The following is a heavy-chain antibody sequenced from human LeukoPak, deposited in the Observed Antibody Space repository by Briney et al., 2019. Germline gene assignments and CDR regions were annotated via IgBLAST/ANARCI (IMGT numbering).Heavy chain of an antibody. Sequence: GASVKVSCKASGGTFSSYAISWVRQAPGQGLEWMGRIIPILGIANYAQKFQGRVTITADKSTSTAYMELSSLRSEDTAVYYCARDNEGLELLREYNWFDPWGQGTLVTVSS. CDR1: GGTFSSYA. CDR3: ARDNEGLELLREYNWFDP. CDR2: IIPILGIA. J-gene: IGHJ5*02. V-gene: IGHV1-69*04. D-gene: IGHD1-7*01.